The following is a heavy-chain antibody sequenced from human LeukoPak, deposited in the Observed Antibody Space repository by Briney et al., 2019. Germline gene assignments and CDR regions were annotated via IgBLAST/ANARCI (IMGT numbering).Heavy chain of an antibody. J-gene: IGHJ4*02. V-gene: IGHV1-69*05. CDR2: IIPIFGTA. CDR3: ARGYYDSSGYYFDY. D-gene: IGHD3-22*01. Sequence: ASVKVSCKASGGTFSSYAISWVRQAPGQGLEWMGGIIPIFGTANYAQKFQGRVTITTDESTSTAYMELSSLRSEDTVVYYCARGYYDSSGYYFDYWGQGTLVTVSS. CDR1: GGTFSSYA.